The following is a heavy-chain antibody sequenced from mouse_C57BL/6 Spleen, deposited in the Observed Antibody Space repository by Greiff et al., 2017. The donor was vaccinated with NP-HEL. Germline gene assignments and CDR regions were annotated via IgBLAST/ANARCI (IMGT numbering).Heavy chain of an antibody. J-gene: IGHJ2*01. D-gene: IGHD1-1*01. V-gene: IGHV1-59*01. Sequence: QVQLQQPGAELVRPGTSVKLSCKASGYTFTSYWMPWVKQRPGQGLEWIGVIDPSDSYTNYNQKFKGKATLTVDTSSSTAYMQLSSLTSEDSAVYYCARLTTVVATEDYWGQGTTLTVSS. CDR1: GYTFTSYW. CDR2: IDPSDSYT. CDR3: ARLTTVVATEDY.